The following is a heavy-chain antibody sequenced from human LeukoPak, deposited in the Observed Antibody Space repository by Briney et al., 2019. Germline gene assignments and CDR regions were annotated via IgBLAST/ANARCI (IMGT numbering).Heavy chain of an antibody. J-gene: IGHJ3*02. CDR1: GGSISSYY. D-gene: IGHD3-22*01. V-gene: IGHV4-59*01. Sequence: SETLSLTGTVSGGSISSYYWSWIRQPPGKGLEWIGDIYYSGSTNYNPSLKSRVTISVDTSKNQFSLKLSSVTAADTAVYYCARETYYYDSSGSDAFDIWGQGTMVTVSS. CDR3: ARETYYYDSSGSDAFDI. CDR2: IYYSGST.